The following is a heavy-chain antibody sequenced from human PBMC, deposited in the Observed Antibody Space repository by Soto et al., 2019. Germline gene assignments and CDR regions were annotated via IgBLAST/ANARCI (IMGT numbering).Heavy chain of an antibody. CDR3: ARDLGYCRSGTCYREWFDP. Sequence: GASVKVSCKASGYTFTSTWMHWVRQAPGQGLEWMGIINPYGGAATYVEKFQGRVTMTRDTSTATDYMELSSLRSEDTAMYYCARDLGYCRSGTCYREWFDPWGQGTLVTVSS. J-gene: IGHJ5*02. V-gene: IGHV1-46*01. CDR2: INPYGGAA. CDR1: GYTFTSTW. D-gene: IGHD2-15*01.